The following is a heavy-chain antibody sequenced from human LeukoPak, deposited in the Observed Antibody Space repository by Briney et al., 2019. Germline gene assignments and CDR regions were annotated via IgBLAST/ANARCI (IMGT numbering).Heavy chain of an antibody. Sequence: SETLSLTCTVSGGSISGFYWSWIRQPPGKGLEWIGYIYYSGSTNYNPSLKSRVTISVDTSKNQFSLKLSSVTAADTAIYYCARDRDSSGWYSAFDIWGQETLVTVSS. CDR3: ARDRDSSGWYSAFDI. CDR1: GGSISGFY. V-gene: IGHV4-59*01. J-gene: IGHJ3*02. CDR2: IYYSGST. D-gene: IGHD6-19*01.